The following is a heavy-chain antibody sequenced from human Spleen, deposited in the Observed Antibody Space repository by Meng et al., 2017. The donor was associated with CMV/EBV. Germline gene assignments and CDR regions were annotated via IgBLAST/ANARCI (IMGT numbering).Heavy chain of an antibody. CDR3: ASTAVGDYRLQVH. D-gene: IGHD4-17*01. CDR1: GASIRSSY. CDR2: VYFTGTT. Sequence: SETLSLTCTVSGASIRSSYWSWLRQAPGKRLEWIGYVYFTGTTKYNASLRRRVSISIDTSKNQFFLNVSSVTTADTAVYYCASTAVGDYRLQVHWGPGTLVTVSS. J-gene: IGHJ4*02. V-gene: IGHV4-59*01.